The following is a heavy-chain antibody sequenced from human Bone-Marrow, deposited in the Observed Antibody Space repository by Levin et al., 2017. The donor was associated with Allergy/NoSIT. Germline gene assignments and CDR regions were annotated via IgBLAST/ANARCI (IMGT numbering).Heavy chain of an antibody. J-gene: IGHJ4*02. D-gene: IGHD5-24*01. Sequence: GASVKVSCKASGYTFSTEGISWVRQAPGQGLEWMGWVSVYNGKTVYGQKFQVRVTMTTDRSTNTVYMELTSLKYDDTAVYYCARDPMGDGYNYYLDQWGEGTLVTVSS. CDR3: ARDPMGDGYNYYLDQ. V-gene: IGHV1-18*01. CDR2: VSVYNGKT. CDR1: GYTFSTEG.